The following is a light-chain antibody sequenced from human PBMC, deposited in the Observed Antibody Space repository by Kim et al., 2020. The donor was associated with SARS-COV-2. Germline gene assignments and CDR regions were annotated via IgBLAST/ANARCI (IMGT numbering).Light chain of an antibody. J-gene: IGKJ5*01. CDR3: QKGKSVPGT. CDR2: AAS. V-gene: IGKV1-12*01. Sequence: APVGDRVTITRRASQGISSCLASCQRKPGKAPKLLCYAASPLQEGVPPRCRGSVSGTDFTLTLTSLQPEDFATYYCQKGKSVPGTFGQGTPLEIK. CDR1: QGISSC.